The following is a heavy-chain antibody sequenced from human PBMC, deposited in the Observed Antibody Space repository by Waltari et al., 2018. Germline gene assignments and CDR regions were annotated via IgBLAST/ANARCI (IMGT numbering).Heavy chain of an antibody. D-gene: IGHD6-19*01. Sequence: EVQLVESGGGLVQPGRSLRLPCAASGFPFDDSALHWVRQAPGKGLEWVSGLSWNSGSIGYADSVKGRFTISRDNAKNSLYLQMNSLRAEDTALYYCAKGYSSGWYSDAFDIWGQGTMVTVSS. J-gene: IGHJ3*02. CDR1: GFPFDDSA. CDR2: LSWNSGSI. CDR3: AKGYSSGWYSDAFDI. V-gene: IGHV3-9*01.